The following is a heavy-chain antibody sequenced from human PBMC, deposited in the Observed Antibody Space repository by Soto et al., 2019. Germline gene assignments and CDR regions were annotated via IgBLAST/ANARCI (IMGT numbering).Heavy chain of an antibody. V-gene: IGHV3-21*01. CDR3: ARDFVYRGYCTSSSCSNFDC. CDR2: ISSSRNSI. CDR1: GFTFSSYS. Sequence: GGSLRLSCLASGFTFSSYSMNWVRQAPGKGLEWVSFISSSRNSIYYADSVKGRFTISRDNAKNSLYLQMNSLRAEDTAVYFCARDFVYRGYCTSSSCSNFDCWGQGTLVTVSS. D-gene: IGHD2-2*01. J-gene: IGHJ4*02.